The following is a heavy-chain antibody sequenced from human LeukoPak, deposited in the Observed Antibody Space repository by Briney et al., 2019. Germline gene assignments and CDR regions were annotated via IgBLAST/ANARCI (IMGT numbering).Heavy chain of an antibody. CDR1: GFTFSSYW. J-gene: IGHJ4*02. V-gene: IGHV3-7*01. CDR3: ATPGWNDVSY. CDR2: IKQDGSEK. Sequence: PGGPLRLSCAASGFTFSSYWMSWVRQAPGKGLEWVANIKQDGSEKYYVDSVKGRFTISRDNAKNSLYLQMNSLGAGDTAVYYCATPGWNDVSYWGQGTLVTVSS. D-gene: IGHD1-1*01.